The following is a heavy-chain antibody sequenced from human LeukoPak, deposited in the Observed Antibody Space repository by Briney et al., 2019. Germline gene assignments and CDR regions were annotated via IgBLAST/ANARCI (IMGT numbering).Heavy chain of an antibody. V-gene: IGHV4-61*01. CDR3: ARRLRIEGGTRRGDALDM. D-gene: IGHD1-26*01. Sequence: KPSETLSLTCTVSGGSVRSGSYYWSWIRQPPGKGLEWIGYIYNSGSTNYNPSLKSRVTISADTSKKQFSLRVSSVTAADTAVYYCARRLRIEGGTRRGDALDMWGQGTMVTVSS. J-gene: IGHJ3*02. CDR2: IYNSGST. CDR1: GGSVRSGSYY.